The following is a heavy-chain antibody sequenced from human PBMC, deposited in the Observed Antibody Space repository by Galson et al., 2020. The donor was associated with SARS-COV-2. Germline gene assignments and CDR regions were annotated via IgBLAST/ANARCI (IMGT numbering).Heavy chain of an antibody. D-gene: IGHD3-10*01. Sequence: GGSLRLSCAASGFTFSSYGMHWVRQAPGKGLEWVAVISYDGSNKYYADSVKGRFTISRDNSKNTLYLQMNSLRAEDTAVYYCAKSGFEVYYYGMDVWGQGTTVTVSS. CDR3: AKSGFEVYYYGMDV. J-gene: IGHJ6*02. CDR2: ISYDGSNK. CDR1: GFTFSSYG. V-gene: IGHV3-30*18.